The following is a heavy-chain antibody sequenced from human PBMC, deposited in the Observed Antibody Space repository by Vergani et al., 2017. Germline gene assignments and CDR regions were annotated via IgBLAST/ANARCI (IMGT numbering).Heavy chain of an antibody. J-gene: IGHJ4*02. Sequence: QVQLVQSGAEVKKPGASVKVSCKASGYTFTGYYMHWVRQAPEQGLEWVGVISPDGFSTFYAQKFQGRVTITRETSTSTVYVEVTSLRSDYTAVYYCAREPPLTGFFDYWGQGTLVTVSS. CDR2: ISPDGFST. V-gene: IGHV1-46*03. D-gene: IGHD3-9*01. CDR1: GYTFTGYY. CDR3: AREPPLTGFFDY.